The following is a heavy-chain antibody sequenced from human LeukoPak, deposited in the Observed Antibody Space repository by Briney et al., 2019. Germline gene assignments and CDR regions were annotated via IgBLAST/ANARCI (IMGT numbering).Heavy chain of an antibody. J-gene: IGHJ3*02. D-gene: IGHD2-21*02. V-gene: IGHV3-33*01. CDR3: ARVARRWRLGWGAFDI. Sequence: GGSLRLSCAASGFTFSSYGMHWVRQAPGKGLEWVAVIWYDGSNKYYADSVKGRFTISRDNSKNTLYLQMNRLRAEDTAVYYCARVARRWRLGWGAFDIWGQGAMVTVSS. CDR2: IWYDGSNK. CDR1: GFTFSSYG.